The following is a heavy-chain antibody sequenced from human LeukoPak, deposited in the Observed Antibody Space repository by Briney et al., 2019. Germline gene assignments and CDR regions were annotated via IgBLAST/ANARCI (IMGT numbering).Heavy chain of an antibody. Sequence: ASVKVSCKASGYTFSNYGINWVRQAPGQGLEWMGWISTYNDKTNYAQKFQGRVTMTTDTSTSTAYMELRSLRSDDTAVYYCARDRVVAGDIVVVVAATNFDYWGQGTLVTVSS. CDR1: GYTFSNYG. D-gene: IGHD2-15*01. CDR3: ARDRVVAGDIVVVVAATNFDY. V-gene: IGHV1-18*01. CDR2: ISTYNDKT. J-gene: IGHJ4*02.